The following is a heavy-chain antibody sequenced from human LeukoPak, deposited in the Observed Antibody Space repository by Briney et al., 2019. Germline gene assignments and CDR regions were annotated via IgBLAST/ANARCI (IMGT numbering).Heavy chain of an antibody. CDR2: INSGGDNI. CDR1: GFAFSSHE. J-gene: IGHJ6*02. D-gene: IGHD3-10*02. CDR3: ARDLHYYVAMDV. Sequence: PGGSLRLSCSASGFAFSSHEMNWVRQAPGKGLEWLSYINSGGDNIYYADSVKGRFTISRDNSKNTLFLQLHNLRVEDTALYYCARDLHYYVAMDVWGQGTTVTVSS. V-gene: IGHV3-48*03.